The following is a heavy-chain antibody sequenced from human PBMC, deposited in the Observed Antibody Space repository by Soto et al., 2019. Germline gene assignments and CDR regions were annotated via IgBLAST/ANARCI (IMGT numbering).Heavy chain of an antibody. Sequence: APGNAAQSVRLACTSPGLSYSTSGVGVGWIRQPPGKALEWLALIYWDDDKRYSPSLKSRLTITKDTSKNQVVLTMTNMDPVDTGTYFCAHRAVLCSGGTCYSHPFDSWGQGTLVTVSS. D-gene: IGHD2-15*01. J-gene: IGHJ4*02. CDR3: AHRAVLCSGGTCYSHPFDS. V-gene: IGHV2-5*02. CDR1: GLSYSTSGVG. CDR2: IYWDDDK.